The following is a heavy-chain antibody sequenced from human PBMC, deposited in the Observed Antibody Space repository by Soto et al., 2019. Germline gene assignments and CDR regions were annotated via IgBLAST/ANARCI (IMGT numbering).Heavy chain of an antibody. CDR2: IYYSGST. D-gene: IGHD6-19*01. V-gene: IGHV4-61*08. CDR3: ARGIEGWYQGRYYYGMDV. Sequence: SETLSLTCTVSGGSISSGDYYWSWIRQPPGKGLEWIGYIYYSGSTNYNPSLKSRVTISVDTSKNQFSLKLSSVTAADTAVYYCARGIEGWYQGRYYYGMDVWGQGTKVTVSS. CDR1: GGSISSGDYY. J-gene: IGHJ6*02.